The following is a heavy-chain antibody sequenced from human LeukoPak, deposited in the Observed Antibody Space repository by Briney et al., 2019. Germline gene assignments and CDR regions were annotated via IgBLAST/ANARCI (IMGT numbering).Heavy chain of an antibody. D-gene: IGHD4-23*01. CDR1: GGSISSGGYY. Sequence: PSETLSLTCTVSGGSISSGGYYWSWIRQHPGKGLEWIGYIYYSGSTYYNPSLKSRVTISVDTSKNQFSLKLSSVTAADTAVYYCVRASTVVTRFDWFDPWGQGTLVTVSS. J-gene: IGHJ5*02. CDR2: IYYSGST. V-gene: IGHV4-31*03. CDR3: VRASTVVTRFDWFDP.